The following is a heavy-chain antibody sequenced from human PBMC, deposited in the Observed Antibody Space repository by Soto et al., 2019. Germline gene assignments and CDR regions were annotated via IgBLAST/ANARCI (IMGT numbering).Heavy chain of an antibody. D-gene: IGHD3-16*01. CDR2: IYYSGST. Sequence: PSETLSLTCTVSGGSISSSSYYWGWIRQPPGKGLEWIGSIYYSGSTYYNPSLKSRVTISVDTSKNQFSLKLSSVTAADTAVYYCARPAGGYYFDYWGQGTLVTVSS. V-gene: IGHV4-39*07. CDR1: GGSISSSSYY. J-gene: IGHJ4*02. CDR3: ARPAGGYYFDY.